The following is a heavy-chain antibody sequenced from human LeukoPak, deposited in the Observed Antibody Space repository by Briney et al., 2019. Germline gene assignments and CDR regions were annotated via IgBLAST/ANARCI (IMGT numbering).Heavy chain of an antibody. CDR2: INPNSGGT. CDR3: ARDSGWYRGWFDP. J-gene: IGHJ5*02. CDR1: GYTFTGYY. Sequence: ASVKVSCKASGYTFTGYYMHWVRQAPGQGLEWMGWINPNSGGTNYAQKFQGRVTMTRDTSISTAYMELSRLRSDDTAVYYCARDSGWYRGWFDPWGQGTLVTVSS. D-gene: IGHD6-19*01. V-gene: IGHV1-2*02.